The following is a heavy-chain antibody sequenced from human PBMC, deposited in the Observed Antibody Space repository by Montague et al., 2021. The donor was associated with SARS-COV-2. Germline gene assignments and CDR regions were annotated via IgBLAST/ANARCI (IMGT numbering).Heavy chain of an antibody. V-gene: IGHV4-59*01. CDR2: IIYSGST. J-gene: IGHJ4*02. D-gene: IGHD3-10*01. CDR1: GGSISSYY. Sequence: SETLSLTCTVSGGSISSYYWSWIRQPPGKGLEWIGDIIYSGSTTYNPSLKSRLTISVDTYKNQFSLKLSSVTAADTAVYYCARVMRGYDYGLGVSARFDHWGQGTLVTVSS. CDR3: ARVMRGYDYGLGVSARFDH.